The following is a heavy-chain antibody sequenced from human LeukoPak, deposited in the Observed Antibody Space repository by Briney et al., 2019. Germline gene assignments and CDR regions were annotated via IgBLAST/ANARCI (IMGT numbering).Heavy chain of an antibody. Sequence: GGSLRLSCTASGFTFDDYGLSWVRQAPGKGLEWVSGINWNGGSTGYADSVKGRFTISRDNAKSSLYPQMNSLRAEDTALYYCARGGFSGYDYGYWGQGTLVTVSS. CDR3: ARGGFSGYDYGY. D-gene: IGHD5-12*01. V-gene: IGHV3-20*04. J-gene: IGHJ4*02. CDR2: INWNGGST. CDR1: GFTFDDYG.